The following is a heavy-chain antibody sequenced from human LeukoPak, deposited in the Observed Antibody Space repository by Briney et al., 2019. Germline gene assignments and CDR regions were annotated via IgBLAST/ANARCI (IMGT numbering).Heavy chain of an antibody. CDR2: GDYSGGT. CDR3: AGERGEEYSSGWYKTNFFYN. Sequence: SETLSLTCTVSGDSFTSVTDYWAWIRQPPGKGLEWIATGDYSGGTYYNPSLESRVAISADMSKNQISLQLTSVTGADTAEYYCAGERGEEYSSGWYKTNFFYNWGQGVRVTVSS. V-gene: IGHV4-39*07. J-gene: IGHJ4*02. D-gene: IGHD6-19*01. CDR1: GDSFTSVTDY.